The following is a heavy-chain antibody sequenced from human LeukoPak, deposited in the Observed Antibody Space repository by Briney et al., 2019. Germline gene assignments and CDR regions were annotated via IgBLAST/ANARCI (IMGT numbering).Heavy chain of an antibody. CDR1: GYTLTELS. D-gene: IGHD3-22*01. Sequence: ASVKVSCKVSGYTLTELSMHWVRQAPGKGLEWMGGFDPEDGETIYAQKFQGRVTMTEDTSTDTAYMELSSLRSEDTAVYYCATDLRLIVPDAFDIRGQGTMVTVSS. CDR2: FDPEDGET. V-gene: IGHV1-24*01. CDR3: ATDLRLIVPDAFDI. J-gene: IGHJ3*02.